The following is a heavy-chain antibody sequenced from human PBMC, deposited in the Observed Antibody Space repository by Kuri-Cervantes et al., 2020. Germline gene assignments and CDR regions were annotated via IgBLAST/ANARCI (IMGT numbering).Heavy chain of an antibody. CDR1: GYTFTSYA. CDR3: ARGGPLKWERHYFGY. Sequence: ASVKVSCKASGYTFTSYAMNWVRQAPGQGLEWMGWINTNTGNPTYAQGFTGRFVFSLDTSVSTAYLQISSLKAEDTAVYYCARGGPLKWERHYFGYWGQGTLVTVSS. J-gene: IGHJ4*02. CDR2: INTNTGNP. V-gene: IGHV7-4-1*02. D-gene: IGHD1-26*01.